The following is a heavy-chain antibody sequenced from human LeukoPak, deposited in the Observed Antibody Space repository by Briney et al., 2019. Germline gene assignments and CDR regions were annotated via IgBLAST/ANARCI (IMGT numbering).Heavy chain of an antibody. D-gene: IGHD3-22*01. Sequence: PETLSLTCTVSGYSISSGYYWGWIRQPPGKGLEWIGSIYHSGSTYYNPSLKSRVTISIDTSKNQFYLKLSSLTAADTAVYYCARRDDSSGYHKIFDYWGPGTLVTVSS. CDR2: IYHSGST. J-gene: IGHJ4*02. CDR3: ARRDDSSGYHKIFDY. V-gene: IGHV4-38-2*02. CDR1: GYSISSGYY.